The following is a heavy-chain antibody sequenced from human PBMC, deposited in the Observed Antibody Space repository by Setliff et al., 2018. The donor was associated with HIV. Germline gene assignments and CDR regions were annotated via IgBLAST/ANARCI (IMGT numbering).Heavy chain of an antibody. V-gene: IGHV4-39*01. Sequence: SETLSLTCTVSGDSISTNSPYWAWIRQPPGKGLERIGTIFYSGFTYYNPSLKSRVSIAVDTSKNQISLRLSSVTVADTAVYYCARHWDYDRSSSYFRAFDIWGQGTMVTVSS. CDR3: ARHWDYDRSSSYFRAFDI. J-gene: IGHJ3*02. CDR1: GDSISTNSPY. D-gene: IGHD3-22*01. CDR2: IFYSGFT.